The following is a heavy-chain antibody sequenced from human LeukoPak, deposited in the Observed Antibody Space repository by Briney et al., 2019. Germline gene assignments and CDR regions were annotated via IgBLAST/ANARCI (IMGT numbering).Heavy chain of an antibody. CDR1: GGSLSSSSYF. CDR3: AREGGHEWHLNDAFDI. Sequence: SETLSLTCTVSGGSLSSSSYFWGWIRQPPGKGLEWLGSIYYTGNTYYNPSLKSRVTMSVDTSKNQFSLKLSSVTAADTAVYYCAREGGHEWHLNDAFDIWGQGTMVTVSS. D-gene: IGHD2-15*01. J-gene: IGHJ3*02. CDR2: IYYTGNT. V-gene: IGHV4-39*07.